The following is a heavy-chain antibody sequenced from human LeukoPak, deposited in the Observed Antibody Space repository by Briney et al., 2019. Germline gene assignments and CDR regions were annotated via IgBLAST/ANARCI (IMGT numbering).Heavy chain of an antibody. CDR3: ARARMATIFLDY. CDR1: GFTFSSYG. D-gene: IGHD5-24*01. CDR2: IWYDGSNK. V-gene: IGHV3-33*01. J-gene: IGHJ4*02. Sequence: GRSLRLSCAASGFTFSSYGMHWVRQAPGKGLEWVAVIWYDGSNKYCADSVKGRFTISRDNSKNTLYLQKNSLRAEDTAVYYCARARMATIFLDYWGQGTLVTVSS.